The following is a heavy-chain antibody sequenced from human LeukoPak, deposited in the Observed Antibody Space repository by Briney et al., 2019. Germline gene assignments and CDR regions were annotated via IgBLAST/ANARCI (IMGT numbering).Heavy chain of an antibody. CDR2: ISGSGGST. D-gene: IGHD6-13*01. V-gene: IGHV3-23*01. CDR3: AREASSSSIQYYYYGMDV. J-gene: IGHJ6*02. CDR1: GFTFSSYA. Sequence: GGSLRLSCAASGFTFSSYAMSWVRQAPGKGLEWVSAISGSGGSTYYADSVKGRFTISRDNSKNTLYLQMNSLRAEDTAVYYCAREASSSSIQYYYYGMDVWGQGTTVTVSS.